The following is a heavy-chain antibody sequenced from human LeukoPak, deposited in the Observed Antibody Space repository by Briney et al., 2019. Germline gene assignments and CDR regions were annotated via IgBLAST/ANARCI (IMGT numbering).Heavy chain of an antibody. CDR3: ARYYYDSSAYYGHFDY. CDR1: GGSISSYY. Sequence: PSETLSLTCTVSGGSISSYYWSWIRQPPGKGLEWIGYIYYRGSTNYNPSLKSRVTISVDTSKNQFSLKLSSVTAADTAVYYCARYYYDSSAYYGHFDYWGQGTLVTVSS. CDR2: IYYRGST. J-gene: IGHJ4*02. D-gene: IGHD3-22*01. V-gene: IGHV4-59*01.